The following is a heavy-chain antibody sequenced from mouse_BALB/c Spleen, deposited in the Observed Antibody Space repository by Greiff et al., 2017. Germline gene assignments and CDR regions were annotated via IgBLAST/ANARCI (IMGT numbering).Heavy chain of an antibody. Sequence: EVQGVESGGGLVKPGGSLKLSCAASGFTFSSYAMSWVRQTPEKRLEWVASISSGGSTYYPDSVKGRFTISRDNARNILFLQMTSLRSEDTAMYYCAREAMITTRAWFAYWGQGTLVTVSA. CDR3: AREAMITTRAWFAY. D-gene: IGHD2-4*01. J-gene: IGHJ3*01. CDR1: GFTFSSYA. CDR2: ISSGGST. V-gene: IGHV5-6-5*01.